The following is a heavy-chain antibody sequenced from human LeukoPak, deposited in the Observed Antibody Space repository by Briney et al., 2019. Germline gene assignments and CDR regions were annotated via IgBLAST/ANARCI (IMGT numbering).Heavy chain of an antibody. D-gene: IGHD6-19*01. CDR1: GGSISSSSYY. J-gene: IGHJ4*02. Sequence: SETLSLTCTVSGGSISSSSYYWGWIRQPPGRGLEWIGSIYYSGSTYYNPSLKSRVTISVDTSKKQFSLKLSSVTAADTAVYYCARHREWLVQGGQFDYWGQGTLVTVSS. V-gene: IGHV4-39*01. CDR2: IYYSGST. CDR3: ARHREWLVQGGQFDY.